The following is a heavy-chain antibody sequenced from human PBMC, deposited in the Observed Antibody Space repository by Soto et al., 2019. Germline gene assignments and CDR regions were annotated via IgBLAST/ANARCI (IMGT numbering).Heavy chain of an antibody. CDR3: ARGDFYDAFDI. Sequence: GESLKISCAASGFTFSSYAMHWVRQAPGKGLEWVAVISYDGSNKYYADSVKGRFTISRDNSKNTLYLQMNSLRAEDTAVYYCARGDFYDAFDIWGQGTMVTVSS. V-gene: IGHV3-30*04. J-gene: IGHJ3*02. CDR2: ISYDGSNK. CDR1: GFTFSSYA.